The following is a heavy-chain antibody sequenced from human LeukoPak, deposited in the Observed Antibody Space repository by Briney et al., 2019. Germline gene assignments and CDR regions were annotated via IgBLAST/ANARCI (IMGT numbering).Heavy chain of an antibody. V-gene: IGHV1-2*02. CDR1: GYTFTGYY. CDR2: IIPNNGDT. J-gene: IGHJ5*02. Sequence: ASVKVSCKASGYTFTGYYIHWVRQAPGQGLEWMGLIIPNNGDTNYAQKFQGRVTMTRDTSITTAYMELNRLRSDDTAVYYCVRDRPNNWFDPWGQGTLVTVSS. CDR3: VRDRPNNWFDP.